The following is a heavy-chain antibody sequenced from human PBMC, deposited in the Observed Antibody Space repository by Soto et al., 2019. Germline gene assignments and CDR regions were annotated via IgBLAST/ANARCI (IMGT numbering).Heavy chain of an antibody. CDR1: GGSISSSNW. Sequence: QVQLQESGPGLVKPSGTLSLTCAVSGGSISSSNWWSWVRQPPGKGMEWIGEIYHSGSTNYNPSLKSRVTIPVDKSKNQFSLKLSSVTAADTAVYYCARGDSGYDPLDYWGQGTLVTVSS. V-gene: IGHV4-4*02. CDR3: ARGDSGYDPLDY. CDR2: IYHSGST. D-gene: IGHD5-12*01. J-gene: IGHJ4*02.